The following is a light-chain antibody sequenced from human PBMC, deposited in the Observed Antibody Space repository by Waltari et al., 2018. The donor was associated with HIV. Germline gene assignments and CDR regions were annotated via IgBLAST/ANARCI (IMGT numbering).Light chain of an antibody. V-gene: IGKV1-NL1*01. CDR2: AAS. J-gene: IGKJ4*01. Sequence: DIQMTQSPSSLSASVGDRVTITCRASQAISNSLAWYQQKPGKAPNLLLYAASRLEIGVPSRFSGSRSWTDYALTISSLQPEDFAVYYCQQYFSPPPLTFGGGTKVEIK. CDR1: QAISNS. CDR3: QQYFSPPPLT.